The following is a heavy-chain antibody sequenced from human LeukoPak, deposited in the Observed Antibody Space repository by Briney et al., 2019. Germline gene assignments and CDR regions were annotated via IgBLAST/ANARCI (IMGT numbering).Heavy chain of an antibody. CDR1: GFTFSSYS. V-gene: IGHV3-21*04. CDR3: AKDPSPADIMITFGGVMRGAFDI. D-gene: IGHD3-16*01. J-gene: IGHJ3*02. Sequence: GGSLRLSCAASGFTFSSYSMNWVRQAPGKGLEWVSSISSSSSYIYYADSVKGRFTISRDNAKNSLYLQMNSLRAEDTAVYYCAKDPSPADIMITFGGVMRGAFDIWGQGTMVTVSS. CDR2: ISSSSSYI.